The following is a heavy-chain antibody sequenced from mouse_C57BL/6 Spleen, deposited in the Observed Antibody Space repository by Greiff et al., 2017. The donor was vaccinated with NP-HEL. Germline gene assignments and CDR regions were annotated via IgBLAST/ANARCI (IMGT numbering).Heavy chain of an antibody. CDR1: GYTFTDYE. CDR3: TRDHYGSSYDWYFDV. CDR2: IDPETGGT. D-gene: IGHD1-1*01. V-gene: IGHV1-15*01. J-gene: IGHJ1*03. Sequence: QVQLKESGAELVRPGASVTLSCKASGYTFTDYEMHWVKQTPVHGLEWIGAIDPETGGTAYNQKFKGKAILTADKSSSTAYMELRSLTSEDSAVYYCTRDHYGSSYDWYFDVWGTGTTVTVSS.